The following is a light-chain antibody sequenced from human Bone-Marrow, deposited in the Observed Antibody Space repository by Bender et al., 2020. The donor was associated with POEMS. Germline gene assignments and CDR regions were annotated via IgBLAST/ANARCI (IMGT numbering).Light chain of an antibody. CDR2: TDT. Sequence: SYELTQPPSVFVSPGQTARTTCSGDALPKHYVYWYQQKPGQAPVLVIHTDTQTPSGIPNRFSGSNSGTTGTLTIIGVQAEDEADYYCQSADNVGSVVFGGGTRLTVL. J-gene: IGLJ2*01. V-gene: IGLV3-25*03. CDR3: QSADNVGSVV. CDR1: ALPKHY.